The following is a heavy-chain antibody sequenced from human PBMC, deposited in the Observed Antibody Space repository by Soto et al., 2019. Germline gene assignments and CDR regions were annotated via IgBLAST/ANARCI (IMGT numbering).Heavy chain of an antibody. CDR2: IYYSGST. D-gene: IGHD3-10*01. CDR3: ARRSGMATKTPFDY. CDR1: GGSISSSSYY. V-gene: IGHV4-39*01. Sequence: SETLSLTCTVSGGSISSSSYYWGWIRQPPGKGLEWIGSIYYSGSTYYNPSLKSRVTISVDTSKNQFSLNLSSVTAADTAVYYCARRSGMATKTPFDYWGQGTLVTVSS. J-gene: IGHJ4*02.